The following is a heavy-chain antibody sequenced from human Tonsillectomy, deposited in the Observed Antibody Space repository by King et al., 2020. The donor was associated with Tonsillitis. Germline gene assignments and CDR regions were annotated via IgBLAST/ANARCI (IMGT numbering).Heavy chain of an antibody. CDR3: ARAPPASLVERGAWFDP. V-gene: IGHV1-69*12. CDR1: GGTFSTYA. J-gene: IGHJ5*02. D-gene: IGHD2-8*02. CDR2: IIPMFGTA. Sequence: QLVQSGAEVKKPGSSVKVSCMASGGTFSTYAISWVRQAPGQGLEWMGGIIPMFGTANYAQKFQGRVRITADESPRTAYMELSSLGYEDTAGYYCARAPPASLVERGAWFDPWGQGTLVTVSS.